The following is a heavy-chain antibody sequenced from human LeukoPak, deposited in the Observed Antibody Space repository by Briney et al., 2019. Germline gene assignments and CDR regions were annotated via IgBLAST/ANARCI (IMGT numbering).Heavy chain of an antibody. CDR2: ISSSSSYI. CDR3: ARMFGGVMYDY. V-gene: IGHV3-21*01. D-gene: IGHD3-16*01. Sequence: PGGSLRLSCAASGFTFSSYSMNWVRQAPGKGLEWVSSISSSSSYIYYAGSVKGRFTISRDNAKNSLYLQMNSLRAEDTAVYYCARMFGGVMYDYWGQGTLVTVSS. CDR1: GFTFSSYS. J-gene: IGHJ4*02.